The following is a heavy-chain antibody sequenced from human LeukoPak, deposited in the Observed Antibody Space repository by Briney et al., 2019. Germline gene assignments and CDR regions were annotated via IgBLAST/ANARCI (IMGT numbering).Heavy chain of an antibody. CDR3: ARGPYMDV. V-gene: IGHV4-61*01. CDR2: IYYSGST. J-gene: IGHJ6*03. CDR1: GYSISSGYY. Sequence: SETLSLTCTVSGYSISSGYYWSWIRQPPGKGLEWIGYIYYSGSTNYNPSLKSRVTISVDTSKNQFSLKLSSVTAADTAVYYCARGPYMDVWGKGTTVTISS.